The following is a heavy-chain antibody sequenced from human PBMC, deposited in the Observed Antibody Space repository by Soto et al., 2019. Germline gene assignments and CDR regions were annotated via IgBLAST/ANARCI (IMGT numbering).Heavy chain of an antibody. CDR1: GGSLSSYA. J-gene: IGHJ4*02. CDR2: IIPIFGTA. V-gene: IGHV1-69*06. D-gene: IGHD6-19*01. Sequence: SVKVSCKASGGSLSSYAIIWVRQAPGQGLEWMGGIIPIFGTANYAQKFQGRVTITADKSTSTAYMELSSLRSEDTAVYYCARDTPVGYSSGWYFDYWGQGTLVTVSS. CDR3: ARDTPVGYSSGWYFDY.